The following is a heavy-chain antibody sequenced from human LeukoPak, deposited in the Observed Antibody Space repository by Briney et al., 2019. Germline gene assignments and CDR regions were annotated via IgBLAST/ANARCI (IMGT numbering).Heavy chain of an antibody. J-gene: IGHJ6*03. V-gene: IGHV3-30*04. CDR2: ISYDGSNK. Sequence: PGRSLRLSCAASGFTFSSYAMHWVRQAPGKGLEWVAVISYDGSNKYYADSVKGRFTISRDNSKNTLYLQMNSLRAEDTAVYYCAKDGGYCSGGSCYSGGRYYYYYMDVWGKGTTVTISS. CDR3: AKDGGYCSGGSCYSGGRYYYYYMDV. CDR1: GFTFSSYA. D-gene: IGHD2-15*01.